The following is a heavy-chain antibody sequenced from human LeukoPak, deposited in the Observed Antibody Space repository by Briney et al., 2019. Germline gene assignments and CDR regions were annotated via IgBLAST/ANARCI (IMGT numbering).Heavy chain of an antibody. Sequence: GGSLRLSCAASGFTFSSYSMNWVRQAPGKGLEWVSSISSSSSYIYYADSVKGRFTISRDNAKNSLYLQMNSLRAEDTAVYYCARDYYSSSSGWFDPWGQEPWSPSPQ. D-gene: IGHD6-6*01. CDR2: ISSSSSYI. CDR3: ARDYYSSSSGWFDP. V-gene: IGHV3-21*01. J-gene: IGHJ5*02. CDR1: GFTFSSYS.